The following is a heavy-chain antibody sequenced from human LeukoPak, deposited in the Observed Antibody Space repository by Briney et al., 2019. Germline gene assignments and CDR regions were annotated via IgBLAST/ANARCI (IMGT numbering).Heavy chain of an antibody. J-gene: IGHJ4*02. V-gene: IGHV5-51*01. CDR2: IYPSDSET. CDR3: VSQMKGYVDY. Sequence: GESLRISCMGSGYSLSRYWTRWVRQMPGQGLEWMGIIYPSDSETRYSPSFEGQVTISADRSISTAYLQWSSLKASDTAMYYCVSQMKGYVDYWVQGTLVIVSS. CDR1: GYSLSRYW.